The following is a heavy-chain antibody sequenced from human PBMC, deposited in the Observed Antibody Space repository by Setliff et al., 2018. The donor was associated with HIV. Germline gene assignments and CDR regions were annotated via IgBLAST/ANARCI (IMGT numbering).Heavy chain of an antibody. CDR3: ARGGIAAAGTYYYYMDV. J-gene: IGHJ6*03. D-gene: IGHD6-13*01. CDR1: GGSISSGTYY. CDR2: IYYSGST. Sequence: SETLSLTCTVSGGSISSGTYYWSWIRQPAGKGLEWIGHIYYSGSTYYNPSLKSRVTISVDTSKNQFSLKLSSVTAADTAVYYCARGGIAAAGTYYYYMDVWGKGATVTVSS. V-gene: IGHV4-31*03.